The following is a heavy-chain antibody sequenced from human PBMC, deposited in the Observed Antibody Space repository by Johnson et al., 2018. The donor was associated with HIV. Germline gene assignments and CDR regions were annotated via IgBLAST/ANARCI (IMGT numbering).Heavy chain of an antibody. V-gene: IGHV3-66*01. CDR1: GFTVSSNY. CDR2: IYSGGST. CDR3: ARDRSNGGAFDI. D-gene: IGHD2-8*01. J-gene: IGHJ3*02. Sequence: MQLVESVGGLVQPGGSLRLSCAASGFTVSSNYMSWVRQAPGKGLEWVSVIYSGGSTYYADSVKGRFTISRENAKNSLYLQMNSLRAGDTAVYYCARDRSNGGAFDIWGQGTMVTVSS.